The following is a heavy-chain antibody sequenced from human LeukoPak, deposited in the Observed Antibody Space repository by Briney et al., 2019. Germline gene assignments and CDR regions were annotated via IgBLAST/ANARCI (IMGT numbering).Heavy chain of an antibody. CDR1: GYSFNSHH. J-gene: IGHJ6*02. V-gene: IGHV1-46*02. CDR2: NFSHDGST. Sequence: ASVKVSCKTSGYSFNSHHVHWVRQAPGQGLEWMGINFSHDGSTSNTQKFQGRVTMTRDTSTSTVYRELSSLRSEDTAVYYCARDSGSFHYDMDVWGQGTTVIVSS. D-gene: IGHD3-10*01. CDR3: ARDSGSFHYDMDV.